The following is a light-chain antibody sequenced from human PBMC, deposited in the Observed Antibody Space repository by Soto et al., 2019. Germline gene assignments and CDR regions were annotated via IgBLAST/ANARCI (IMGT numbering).Light chain of an antibody. J-gene: IGKJ5*01. CDR2: GAS. Sequence: DIVLTQSPGTLSLSPGERATLSCRAIQRVSSGYVAWYQQKPGQAPRLLIYGASSRATGIPDRFRASASGTDFTLTISRLEPEDFAVYFCQQYGGSHAITFGQGTRLDIK. V-gene: IGKV3-20*01. CDR1: QRVSSGY. CDR3: QQYGGSHAIT.